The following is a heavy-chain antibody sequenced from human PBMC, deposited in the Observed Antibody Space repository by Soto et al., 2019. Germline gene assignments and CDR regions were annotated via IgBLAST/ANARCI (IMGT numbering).Heavy chain of an antibody. D-gene: IGHD5-12*01. V-gene: IGHV3-30*18. J-gene: IGHJ4*02. Sequence: QVQLVESGGGVVQPGRSLRLSCAASGFTFSSYGMHWVRKAPGKGLEWVAVISYDGSNKYYADSVKGRFTISRDNSKNTLYLQMNSLRAEDTAVYYCAKDRRRATTFDYWGQGTLVTVSS. CDR3: AKDRRRATTFDY. CDR2: ISYDGSNK. CDR1: GFTFSSYG.